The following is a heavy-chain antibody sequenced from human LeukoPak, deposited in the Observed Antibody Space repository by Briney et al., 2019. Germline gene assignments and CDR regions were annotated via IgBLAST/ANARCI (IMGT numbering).Heavy chain of an antibody. Sequence: GASVKVSCKASGGTFSSYAISWVRQAPGQGLEWMGWISAYNGNTNYAQKLQGRVTMTTDTSTSTAYMELRSLRSDDTAVYYCARAVEGYDILTGYNPEPVFAGEGNLFDYWGQGTLVTVSS. CDR3: ARAVEGYDILTGYNPEPVFAGEGNLFDY. CDR2: ISAYNGNT. CDR1: GGTFSSYA. J-gene: IGHJ4*02. V-gene: IGHV1-18*01. D-gene: IGHD3-9*01.